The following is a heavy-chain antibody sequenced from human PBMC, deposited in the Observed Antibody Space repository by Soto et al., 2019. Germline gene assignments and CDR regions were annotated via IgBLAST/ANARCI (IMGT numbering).Heavy chain of an antibody. J-gene: IGHJ4*02. Sequence: QVQLQQWGAGLLKPSETLSLTCAVYGGSVSGYYLSWVRQPPGKGLEWIGEINHSGSTNYNPSLKSRVTISVATSKNQFSLKLSSVTAADTAVYYCARTMHYYDSSGYYFDYWGQGTLVTVSS. CDR3: ARTMHYYDSSGYYFDY. CDR1: GGSVSGYY. D-gene: IGHD3-22*01. CDR2: INHSGST. V-gene: IGHV4-34*01.